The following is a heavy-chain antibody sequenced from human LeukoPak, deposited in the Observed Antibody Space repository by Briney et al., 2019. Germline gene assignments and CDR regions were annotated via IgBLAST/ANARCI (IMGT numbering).Heavy chain of an antibody. J-gene: IGHJ4*02. V-gene: IGHV1-8*02. CDR1: GGTFSSYA. CDR3: ARGVYGSGSHSV. D-gene: IGHD3-10*01. Sequence: GASVKVSCKASGGTFSSYAINWVRQATGQGLEWMGWMNPNSGNTGYAQKFQGRVTMTRNTSISTAYMELSSLRSEDTAVYYCARGVYGSGSHSVWGQGTLVTVSS. CDR2: MNPNSGNT.